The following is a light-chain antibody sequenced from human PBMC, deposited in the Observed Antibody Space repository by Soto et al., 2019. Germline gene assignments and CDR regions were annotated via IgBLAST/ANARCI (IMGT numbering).Light chain of an antibody. J-gene: IGKJ1*01. V-gene: IGKV1-39*01. CDR1: QSIVTY. Sequence: DIHVTESPSSLSPSVGGIVTITCRASQSIVTYLNWYLQKPGKAPKLLIYAAYNLQSGVPSRFSGSGSGTDFTLTISSLQPEDFATYFCQQSYSTPPWTCGQGTKVDIK. CDR3: QQSYSTPPWT. CDR2: AAY.